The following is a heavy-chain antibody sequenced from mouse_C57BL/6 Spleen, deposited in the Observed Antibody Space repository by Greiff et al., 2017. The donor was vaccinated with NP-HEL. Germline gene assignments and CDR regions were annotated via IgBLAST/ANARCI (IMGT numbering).Heavy chain of an antibody. J-gene: IGHJ2*01. CDR3: ARRLDSNYPPFDY. V-gene: IGHV1-69*01. CDR1: GYTFTSYW. Sequence: QVQLHQPGAELVMPGASVKLSCKASGYTFTSYWMHWVKQRPGQGLEWIGEIDPSDSYTNYNQKFKGKSTLTVDKSSSTAYMQLSSLTSEDSAVYYCARRLDSNYPPFDYWGQGTTLTVSS. D-gene: IGHD2-5*01. CDR2: IDPSDSYT.